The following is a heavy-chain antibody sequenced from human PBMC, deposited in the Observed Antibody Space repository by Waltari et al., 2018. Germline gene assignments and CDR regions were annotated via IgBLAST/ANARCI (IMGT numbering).Heavy chain of an antibody. CDR1: GFTFSNYW. Sequence: EVQLVESGGGLVQPGGSLRLSCAASGFTFSNYWMHWVRQAPGKGLVWVSRINTDGSRTAYADSVKGRFTISRDNAKDTVFLQMNSLRADVTAVYYCARDISEWEDFDYWGQGTLVTVSS. D-gene: IGHD1-26*01. J-gene: IGHJ4*02. CDR3: ARDISEWEDFDY. CDR2: INTDGSRT. V-gene: IGHV3-74*03.